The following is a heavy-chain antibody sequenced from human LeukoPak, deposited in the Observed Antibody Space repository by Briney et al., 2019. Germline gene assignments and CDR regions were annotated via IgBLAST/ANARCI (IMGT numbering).Heavy chain of an antibody. CDR3: ARQSGYSQSYFDY. D-gene: IGHD5-18*01. V-gene: IGHV4-4*07. Sequence: SETLSLTCTVSGGSISSYYWSWIRQTVGKGLEWIGRIYTSGTTNYNPSLRSRVTISIDTSKNQFSLKLSSLTAADAAVYYCARQSGYSQSYFDYWGQGTLVTVSS. CDR1: GGSISSYY. J-gene: IGHJ4*02. CDR2: IYTSGTT.